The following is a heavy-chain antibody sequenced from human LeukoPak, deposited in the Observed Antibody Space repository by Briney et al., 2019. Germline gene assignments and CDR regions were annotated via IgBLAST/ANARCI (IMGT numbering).Heavy chain of an antibody. CDR3: AREGLTNAYNPLGY. CDR1: GGSFSAYY. D-gene: IGHD5-24*01. V-gene: IGHV4-34*01. CDR2: IKQSENT. J-gene: IGHJ4*02. Sequence: PSETLSLTCAVYGGSFSAYYWTWVRQPPGMGLEWIGEIKQSENTNYNPSLKSRVNISIDTSTNQISLKLTSVTAADTAVYYCAREGLTNAYNPLGYWIRGTLVTVSS.